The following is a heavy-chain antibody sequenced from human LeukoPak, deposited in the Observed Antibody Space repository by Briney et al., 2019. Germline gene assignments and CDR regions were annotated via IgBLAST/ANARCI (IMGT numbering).Heavy chain of an antibody. V-gene: IGHV4-4*07. D-gene: IGHD3-16*01. CDR2: IYSSGTT. J-gene: IGHJ4*02. Sequence: SETLSLTCTVAGGSISNYFWTWIRQPAGKGLEWLGRIYSSGTTNYNPSLKSRVFMSVDTSKNQFSLKLTSVTAADTAVYFCARNVRGGSTYLDYWGQGTLVTVSS. CDR1: GGSISNYF. CDR3: ARNVRGGSTYLDY.